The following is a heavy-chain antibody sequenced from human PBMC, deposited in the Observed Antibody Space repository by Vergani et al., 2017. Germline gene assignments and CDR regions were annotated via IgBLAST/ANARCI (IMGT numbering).Heavy chain of an antibody. D-gene: IGHD6-13*01. Sequence: EVQLVESGGGLVKRGGSLRLSCAASGFTFSSYSMNWVRQAPGKGLEWVSSISGSGGSTYYADSVKGRFTISRDNSKNTLYLQMNSLRAEDMALYYCAKGGIAAAGPFDYWGQGTLVTVSS. CDR3: AKGGIAAAGPFDY. J-gene: IGHJ4*02. V-gene: IGHV3-23*04. CDR1: GFTFSSYS. CDR2: ISGSGGST.